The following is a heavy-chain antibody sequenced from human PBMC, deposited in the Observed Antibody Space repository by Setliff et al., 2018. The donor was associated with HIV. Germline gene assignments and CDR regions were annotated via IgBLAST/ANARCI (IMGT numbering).Heavy chain of an antibody. J-gene: IGHJ4*02. CDR1: GYSISSHY. Sequence: PSETLSLTCTVSGYSISSHYWSWIRQPPGKELEWIGYIFSSGSTTYNPSLKSRVTISIDTSKNQFSLKVSSVTAADTAVHYCARGWEWGAPLDYWGQGTLVTVSS. V-gene: IGHV4-59*11. CDR3: ARGWEWGAPLDY. D-gene: IGHD1-26*01. CDR2: IFSSGST.